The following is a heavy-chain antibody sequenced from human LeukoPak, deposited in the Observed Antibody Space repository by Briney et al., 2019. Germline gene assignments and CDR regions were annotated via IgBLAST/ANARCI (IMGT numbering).Heavy chain of an antibody. D-gene: IGHD3-22*01. V-gene: IGHV4-38-2*01. CDR2: IYYSGST. Sequence: PSETLSLTCAVSGYSISSGYYWGWIRQPPGKGLECIGYIYYSGSTNYNPSLKSRVTISVDTSKSQFSLKLSSVTAADTTVYYCARRTYFYDSSGYYFDYWGQGTLVTVSS. J-gene: IGHJ4*02. CDR1: GYSISSGYY. CDR3: ARRTYFYDSSGYYFDY.